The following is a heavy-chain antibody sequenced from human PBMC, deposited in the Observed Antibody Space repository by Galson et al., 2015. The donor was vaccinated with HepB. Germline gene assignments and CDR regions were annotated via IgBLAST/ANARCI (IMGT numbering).Heavy chain of an antibody. V-gene: IGHV4-34*08. CDR2: INHSGYS. D-gene: IGHD4-17*01. Sequence: SETLSLTCGVSGGTLSTYYWSWIRQSPGKGLEWIGEINHSGYSDYHSSLDSRVTISVDTSRNQFSLKLNSVTAADTAVYYCAADYGDFDVFDYWGQGILVTVSS. J-gene: IGHJ4*02. CDR1: GGTLSTYY. CDR3: AADYGDFDVFDY.